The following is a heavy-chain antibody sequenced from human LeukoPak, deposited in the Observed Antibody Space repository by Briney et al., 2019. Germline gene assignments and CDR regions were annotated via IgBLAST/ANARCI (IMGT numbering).Heavy chain of an antibody. Sequence: GGSLRLSCVASGFTFSSHAMGWVRQTPGKGLEWVSFISVTGVNIKYADSVKDRFTISRDNSKNTVYLQMSSLRADDTAVYYCATDSLSGWVTELFNYWGHGTLVTVSS. CDR3: ATDSLSGWVTELFNY. CDR1: GFTFSSHA. CDR2: ISVTGVNI. D-gene: IGHD1-26*01. J-gene: IGHJ4*01. V-gene: IGHV3-23*01.